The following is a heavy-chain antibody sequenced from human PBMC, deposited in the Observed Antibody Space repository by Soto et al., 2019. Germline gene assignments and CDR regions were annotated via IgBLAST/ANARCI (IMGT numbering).Heavy chain of an antibody. D-gene: IGHD6-19*01. CDR3: ARQDGWYRSYYYGMDV. Sequence: GESLKISCQASGYTFTSYWIGWVRQMPGKGLEWMGIIYPEDSDTRYSPSFQGQVTISVDKSINTAHLQWSSLKASDTAMYYCARQDGWYRSYYYGMDVWGQGTTVTVSS. CDR2: IYPEDSDT. V-gene: IGHV5-51*01. CDR1: GYTFTSYW. J-gene: IGHJ6*02.